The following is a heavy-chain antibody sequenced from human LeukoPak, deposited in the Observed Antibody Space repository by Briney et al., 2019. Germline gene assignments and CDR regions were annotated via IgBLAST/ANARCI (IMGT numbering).Heavy chain of an antibody. Sequence: GGSLRLSCAASGFTFSSYAMSWVRQAPGKGLEWVSAISGSGGSTYYADSVKGRFTISRDNSKNALYLQMNSLRAEDTAVYYCAKSTRLATIMVQFDYWGQGTLVTVSS. J-gene: IGHJ4*02. D-gene: IGHD5-24*01. CDR2: ISGSGGST. V-gene: IGHV3-23*01. CDR1: GFTFSSYA. CDR3: AKSTRLATIMVQFDY.